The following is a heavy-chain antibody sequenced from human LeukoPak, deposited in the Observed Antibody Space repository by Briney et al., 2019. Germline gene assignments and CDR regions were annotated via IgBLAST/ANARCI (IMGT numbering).Heavy chain of an antibody. CDR3: ARDSTWLLDY. Sequence: GGSLRLSCTASGFIFSSHWMTWVRQSPGKGLEWVANIKEDGSVKYYVDSVKGRFTVSRDNTKNALYLQMNSLRADDTAVYFCARDSTWLLDYWGQGTLITVSS. D-gene: IGHD6-19*01. J-gene: IGHJ4*02. CDR1: GFIFSSHW. CDR2: IKEDGSVK. V-gene: IGHV3-7*03.